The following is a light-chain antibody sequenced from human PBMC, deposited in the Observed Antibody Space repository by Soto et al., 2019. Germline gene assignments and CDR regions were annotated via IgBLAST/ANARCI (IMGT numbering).Light chain of an antibody. V-gene: IGLV2-8*01. CDR1: SSDVGGYNF. Sequence: QSVLTQPPSASGSPGQSVTISCTGTSSDVGGYNFVSWYQHHPGKAPKLIIYEVDKRPSGVPDRFSGSKSGNTASLTVSGLQTEDEADYYCASYAGSDNLVFGGGTQLTVL. CDR3: ASYAGSDNLV. J-gene: IGLJ2*01. CDR2: EVD.